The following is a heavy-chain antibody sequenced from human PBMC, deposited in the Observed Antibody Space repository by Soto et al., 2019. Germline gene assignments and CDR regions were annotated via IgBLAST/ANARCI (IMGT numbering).Heavy chain of an antibody. CDR1: GFTFSSYW. D-gene: IGHD5-18*01. V-gene: IGHV3-7*03. Sequence: EVQLVESGGTLVQPGGSLRLSCAASGFTFSSYWMAWVRQIPGKGLEWVTNTRPDGSETYYLDSVKGRFTISRDNAKFSLYLQMDSLRGDDTAVYYCARDDGYRSLDYWGQGTLVTVS. CDR2: TRPDGSET. CDR3: ARDDGYRSLDY. J-gene: IGHJ4*02.